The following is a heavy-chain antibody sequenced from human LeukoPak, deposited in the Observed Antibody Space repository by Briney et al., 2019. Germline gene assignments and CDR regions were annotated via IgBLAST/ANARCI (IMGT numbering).Heavy chain of an antibody. J-gene: IGHJ4*02. Sequence: SGPTLVNPTQTLTLTCSFSGFSLTTRPLGVGWIRQPPGKALEWLAVIYWDDDKRYNPSLKTRLTVTTATSKNQVVLIMTNVDPVDTATYYCAHRRSGYDWNHGDFDYWGQGTLVTVSS. V-gene: IGHV2-5*02. D-gene: IGHD1-20*01. CDR1: GFSLTTRPLG. CDR3: AHRRSGYDWNHGDFDY. CDR2: IYWDDDK.